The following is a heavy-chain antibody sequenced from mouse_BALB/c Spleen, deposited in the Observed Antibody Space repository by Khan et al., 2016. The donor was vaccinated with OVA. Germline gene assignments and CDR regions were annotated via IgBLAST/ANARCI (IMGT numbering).Heavy chain of an antibody. CDR2: IDPENGHT. Sequence: VQLQQSGSELVRPGALVKLSCKASGFNIKAYYMHWVKQRPEQGLEWIGWIDPENGHTIYDPKFQGKASITAEPSSNPAYLTHRSLTSDDTAVYDCTRAIHLYVDYWDQGTTLTVSS. J-gene: IGHJ2*01. CDR3: TRAIHLYVDY. V-gene: IGHV14-1*02. CDR1: GFNIKAYY.